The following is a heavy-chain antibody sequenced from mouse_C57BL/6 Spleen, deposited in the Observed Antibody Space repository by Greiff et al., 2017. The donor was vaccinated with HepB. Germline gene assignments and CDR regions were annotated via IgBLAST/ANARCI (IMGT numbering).Heavy chain of an antibody. CDR3: ASPNYYGSSDY. Sequence: QVQLKESGAELVKPGASVKLSCKASGYTFTSYWMHWVKQRPGQGLEWIGMIHPNSGSTNYNEKFKSKATLTVDKSSSTAYMQLSSLTSEDSAVYYCASPNYYGSSDYWGQGTTLTVSS. V-gene: IGHV1-64*01. J-gene: IGHJ2*01. CDR1: GYTFTSYW. CDR2: IHPNSGST. D-gene: IGHD1-1*01.